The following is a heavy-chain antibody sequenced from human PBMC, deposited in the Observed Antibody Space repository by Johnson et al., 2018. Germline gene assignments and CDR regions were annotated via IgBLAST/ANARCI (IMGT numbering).Heavy chain of an antibody. J-gene: IGHJ2*01. CDR3: ARVTSGWDWYFDL. D-gene: IGHD6-19*01. Sequence: QVQLQESGPGLVKXSETLSLTCTVSGGSISSYYWSWIRQPPGKGLEWIGYIYYSGSTNYNPSLKSRVTISVDTSKNQFSLKLSSVTAADTAVYYCARVTSGWDWYFDLGGRGTLVTVSS. CDR1: GGSISSYY. V-gene: IGHV4-59*01. CDR2: IYYSGST.